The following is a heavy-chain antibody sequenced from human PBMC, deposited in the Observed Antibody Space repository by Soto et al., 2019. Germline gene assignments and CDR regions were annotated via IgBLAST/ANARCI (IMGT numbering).Heavy chain of an antibody. D-gene: IGHD2-2*01. Sequence: PSETLSLTCTVSGGSISSYYWSWIQQPPGKGLEWIGYIYYSGSTNYNPSLKSRVTISVDTSKNQFSLKLSSVTAADTAVYYCGRNLGYCSSTSCYGLNWFDPWGQGTLVTVSS. V-gene: IGHV4-59*01. CDR2: IYYSGST. CDR3: GRNLGYCSSTSCYGLNWFDP. J-gene: IGHJ5*02. CDR1: GGSISSYY.